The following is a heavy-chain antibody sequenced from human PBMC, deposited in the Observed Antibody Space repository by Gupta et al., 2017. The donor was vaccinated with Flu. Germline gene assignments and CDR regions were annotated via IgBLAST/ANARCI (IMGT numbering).Heavy chain of an antibody. V-gene: IGHV3-53*04. Sequence: EVQLVESGGGLVQPGGSLRHSCAASGLIVRDNYMNWVRQAPGKGLEWVSVLYSGGTTFYADSVKGRFTVSRHDSNNTLYLQMNSLRPEDTAVYYCAREITSWGLDSWGHGTLVTVSS. D-gene: IGHD2-2*01. CDR3: AREITSWGLDS. CDR1: GLIVRDNY. CDR2: LYSGGTT. J-gene: IGHJ5*01.